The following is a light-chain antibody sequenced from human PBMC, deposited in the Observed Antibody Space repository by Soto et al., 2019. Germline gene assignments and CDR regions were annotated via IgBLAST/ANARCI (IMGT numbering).Light chain of an antibody. CDR2: EVS. V-gene: IGLV2-14*01. Sequence: QSVLTQPASVSGSPGQSITISCTGTSSDVGGYNYVSWYQQHPGKAPKLMIYEVSNRPSGVSNRFSGSKSANTASLPISGLQAEDEADYFCSSYGSTSTRYVFGTGTKVTVL. CDR3: SSYGSTSTRYV. J-gene: IGLJ1*01. CDR1: SSDVGGYNY.